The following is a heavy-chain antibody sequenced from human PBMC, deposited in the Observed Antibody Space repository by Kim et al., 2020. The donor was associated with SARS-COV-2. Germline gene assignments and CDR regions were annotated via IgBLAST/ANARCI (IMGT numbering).Heavy chain of an antibody. CDR3: ARAQFDCSGGSCYSNWFDP. CDR2: TYYSGST. D-gene: IGHD2-15*01. V-gene: IGHV4-31*03. Sequence: SETLSLTCTVSGGSISSGGYYWSWIRQHPGKGLEWIGYTYYSGSTYYNPPFKSRVTISVDTSKNQFSLKLSSVTAADTAVYYCARAQFDCSGGSCYSNWFDPWGQGALVTVSS. J-gene: IGHJ5*02. CDR1: GGSISSGGYY.